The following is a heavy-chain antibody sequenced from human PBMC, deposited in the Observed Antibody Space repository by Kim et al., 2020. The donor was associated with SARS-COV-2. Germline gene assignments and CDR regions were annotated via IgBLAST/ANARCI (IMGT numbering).Heavy chain of an antibody. Sequence: GSEKYYVDSVKSRFTISRDNAKNSLYLQMNSLRAEDTAVYYCATAWYFQHWGQGTLVTVSS. CDR2: GSEK. V-gene: IGHV3-7*01. CDR3: ATAWYFQH. J-gene: IGHJ1*01.